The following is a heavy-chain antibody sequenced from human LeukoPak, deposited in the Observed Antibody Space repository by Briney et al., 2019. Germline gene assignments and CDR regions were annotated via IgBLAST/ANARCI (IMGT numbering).Heavy chain of an antibody. Sequence: SQTLSLTCTVSGGSISSGGYYWNWIRQPAGKGLEWIGRIYTSGSTNYDPSLKSRVTISVDTSKNQFSLMLSSVTAADTAVYYCARATYSSSWYEGGFDPWGQGNLVTVSS. CDR1: GGSISSGGYY. CDR3: ARATYSSSWYEGGFDP. CDR2: IYTSGST. D-gene: IGHD6-13*01. V-gene: IGHV4-61*02. J-gene: IGHJ5*02.